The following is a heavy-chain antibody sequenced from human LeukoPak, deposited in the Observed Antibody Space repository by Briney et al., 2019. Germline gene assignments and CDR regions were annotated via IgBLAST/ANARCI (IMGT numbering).Heavy chain of an antibody. D-gene: IGHD5-18*01. Sequence: SETLSLTCTVSDGSISSYYWSWIRQPPGKRLEWIGYIYYSGSTSYNPSLKSRVTISVDTSKNQISLKLSSVTAADTAVYYCARDLGVMVRAFDIWGQGTMVTVSS. CDR2: IYYSGST. CDR3: ARDLGVMVRAFDI. CDR1: DGSISSYY. J-gene: IGHJ3*02. V-gene: IGHV4-59*01.